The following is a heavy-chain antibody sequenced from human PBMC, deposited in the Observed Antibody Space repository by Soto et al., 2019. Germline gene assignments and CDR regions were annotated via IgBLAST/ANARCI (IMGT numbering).Heavy chain of an antibody. Sequence: PSETLSLTCTVSGGSISSYYWSWIRQPPGKGLEWIGYIYYSGSTNYNPSLKSRVTISVDTSKNQFSLKLSSVTAADTAVYYCARHGLGDSGYWGQGTLVTVS. CDR2: IYYSGST. J-gene: IGHJ4*02. D-gene: IGHD3-10*01. CDR1: GGSISSYY. CDR3: ARHGLGDSGY. V-gene: IGHV4-59*08.